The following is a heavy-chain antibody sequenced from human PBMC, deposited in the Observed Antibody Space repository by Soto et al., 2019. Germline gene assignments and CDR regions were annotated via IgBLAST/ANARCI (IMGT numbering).Heavy chain of an antibody. D-gene: IGHD5-12*01. CDR3: GRRSNIVVTPT. Sequence: SETLSLTCIVSGASFSDANYYWVWIRQPPGEGLEWIGSFYYDGRTYYNPSLKSRVTISVDTSKNHFSLKLTSVTAADTAVYYGGRRSNIVVTPTWGQGTMVTVYS. J-gene: IGHJ4*02. CDR1: GASFSDANYY. V-gene: IGHV4-39*02. CDR2: FYYDGRT.